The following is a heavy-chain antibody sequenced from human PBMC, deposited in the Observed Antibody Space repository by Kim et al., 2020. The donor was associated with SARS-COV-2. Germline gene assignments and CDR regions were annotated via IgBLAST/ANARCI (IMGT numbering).Heavy chain of an antibody. J-gene: IGHJ5*02. Sequence: SETLSLTCAVYGGSFSGYYWSGIRQPPGKGLEWIGEINHSGSTNYNPSLKSRGTISVETSKNQFSLKLSSVTAADTAVYYCASGVRHLKSGITIFGVVIIGPNRFDPWGEGTLVTVSS. D-gene: IGHD3-3*01. CDR2: INHSGST. CDR3: ASGVRHLKSGITIFGVVIIGPNRFDP. V-gene: IGHV4-34*01. CDR1: GGSFSGYY.